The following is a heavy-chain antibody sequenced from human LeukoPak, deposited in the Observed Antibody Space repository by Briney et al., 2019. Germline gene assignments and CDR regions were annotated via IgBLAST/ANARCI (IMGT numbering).Heavy chain of an antibody. D-gene: IGHD3-10*01. CDR3: ARAYGSGRSFDP. CDR1: GGTFISYA. CDR2: IIPIFGTA. Sequence: SVKVSCKASGGTFISYAISWVRQAPGQGLEWMGGIIPIFGTANYAQKFQGRVTITTDEYTSTDYMELSSLRSEDTAVYYCARAYGSGRSFDPWGQGTLVTVSS. J-gene: IGHJ5*02. V-gene: IGHV1-69*05.